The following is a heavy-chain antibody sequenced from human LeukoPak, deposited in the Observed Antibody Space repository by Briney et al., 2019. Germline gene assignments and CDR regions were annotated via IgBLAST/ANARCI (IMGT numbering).Heavy chain of an antibody. V-gene: IGHV3-7*01. D-gene: IGHD2-15*01. CDR2: IKQDGNKK. Sequence: PGGSLRLSCAASGFNFSSYWMSWVRQAPGKGLEWMANIKQDGNKKYYVDSVKGRFTISRDNAKNSLYLQMKSLRAEDTAVYYCRVAKDAFDIWGQGTMVTVSS. J-gene: IGHJ3*02. CDR3: RVAKDAFDI. CDR1: GFNFSSYW.